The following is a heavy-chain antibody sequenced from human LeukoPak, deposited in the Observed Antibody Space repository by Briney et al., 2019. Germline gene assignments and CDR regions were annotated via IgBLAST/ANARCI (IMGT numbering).Heavy chain of an antibody. Sequence: ASVKVSCKASGYTFTSYDINWVRQATGQGLEWMGWMNPNSGNTGYAQKFQGRVTMTRNTSISTAYMELSSLRSEDTAVYYCARHTSPYSSGWYGRAKDYWGQGTLVTVSS. CDR3: ARHTSPYSSGWYGRAKDY. V-gene: IGHV1-8*01. J-gene: IGHJ4*02. CDR1: GYTFTSYD. CDR2: MNPNSGNT. D-gene: IGHD6-19*01.